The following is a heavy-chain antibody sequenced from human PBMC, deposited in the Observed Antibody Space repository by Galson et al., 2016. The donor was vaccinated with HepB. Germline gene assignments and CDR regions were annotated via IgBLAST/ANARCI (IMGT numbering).Heavy chain of an antibody. CDR2: IFYSGGT. J-gene: IGHJ4*02. CDR1: GDSISNGGYY. Sequence: TLSLTCTVSGDSISNGGYYWSWIRQHPGEGLEWIGYIFYSGGTYFNPSLGSRVTMSVDTSKNQFSLKLTSVTAADAAVYYCAKDRPEGDFPYYFDSWGQGTLVTVSS. CDR3: AKDRPEGDFPYYFDS. V-gene: IGHV4-31*03. D-gene: IGHD3-3*01.